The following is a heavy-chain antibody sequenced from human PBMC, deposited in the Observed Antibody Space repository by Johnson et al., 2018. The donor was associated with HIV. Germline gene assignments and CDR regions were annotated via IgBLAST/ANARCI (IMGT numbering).Heavy chain of an antibody. CDR1: GFTFDDYA. J-gene: IGHJ3*02. D-gene: IGHD4-17*01. CDR3: AKDGGGYGDYAYDAFDI. V-gene: IGHV3-9*01. Sequence: VQLVESGGGLVQPGRSLRLSCAASGFTFDDYAMHWVRQAPGRGLVWVSGISWNSGSIGYADSVKGRFTIARDNSKDTLNLQMNSLRAEDTAVYYCAKDGGGYGDYAYDAFDIWGQGTMVTVSS. CDR2: ISWNSGSI.